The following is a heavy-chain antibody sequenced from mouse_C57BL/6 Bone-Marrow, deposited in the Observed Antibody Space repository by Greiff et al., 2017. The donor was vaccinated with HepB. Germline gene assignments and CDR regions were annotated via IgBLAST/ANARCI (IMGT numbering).Heavy chain of an antibody. D-gene: IGHD2-4*01. V-gene: IGHV6-3*01. J-gene: IGHJ4*01. Sequence: EVQLQESGGGLVQPGGSMKLSCVASGFTFSNYWMNWVRQSPEKGLEWVAQIRLKSDNYATHYAESVKGRFTISRDDSNSSVYLQMNNLRAEDTGIYYCTIYYDYDYAMDYWGQGTSVTVSS. CDR1: GFTFSNYW. CDR2: IRLKSDNYAT. CDR3: TIYYDYDYAMDY.